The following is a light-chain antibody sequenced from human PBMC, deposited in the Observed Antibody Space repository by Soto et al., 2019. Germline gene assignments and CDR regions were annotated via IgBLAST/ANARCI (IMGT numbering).Light chain of an antibody. CDR2: GAS. J-gene: IGKJ4*01. CDR1: QSVSSATY. V-gene: IGKV3-20*01. Sequence: EIVLTQSPGTLSLSPGERATLSCRASQSVSSATYLAWYQQKPGQAPRLLIYGASSRAAGIPDRFSGSGSGTDFTLTISRQEPEDFAVYYCQQYGDSPLTFGGGTKVE. CDR3: QQYGDSPLT.